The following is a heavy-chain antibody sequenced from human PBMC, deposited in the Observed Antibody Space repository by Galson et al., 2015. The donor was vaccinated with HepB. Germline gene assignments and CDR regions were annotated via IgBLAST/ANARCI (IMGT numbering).Heavy chain of an antibody. Sequence: SLRLSCAASEFTFSMYGMYWVRQAPGKGLEWVAAISYDGTGKYYADSVRGRFTISGDSSKNTLSLQLNGLRVDDTAVYYCAKQRPNYDHKGSIDYWGQGTLVIVSS. CDR3: AKQRPNYDHKGSIDY. D-gene: IGHD3-16*01. CDR2: ISYDGTGK. J-gene: IGHJ4*02. CDR1: EFTFSMYG. V-gene: IGHV3-30*18.